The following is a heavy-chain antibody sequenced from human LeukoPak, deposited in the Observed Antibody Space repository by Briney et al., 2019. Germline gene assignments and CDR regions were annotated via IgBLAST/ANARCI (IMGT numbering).Heavy chain of an antibody. V-gene: IGHV4-39*01. J-gene: IGHJ4*02. CDR1: GGSISSSSYY. CDR2: IYYSGSP. D-gene: IGHD5-12*01. CDR3: ARRSDIVTTIDY. Sequence: SETLSLTCTVSGGSISSSSYYWGWIRQPPGKGLEWIGSIYYSGSPYYNPSLKSRVTISINTSKNQFSLKLSSVTAADTAVYYCARRSDIVTTIDYWGQGTLVTVSS.